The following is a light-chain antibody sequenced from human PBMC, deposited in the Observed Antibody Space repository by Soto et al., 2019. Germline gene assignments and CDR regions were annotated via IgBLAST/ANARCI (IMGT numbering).Light chain of an antibody. Sequence: IVTAQHPGTLSVSPGEGATLSCRASQSVSSDLVWYQQNTGQAPTLLIYGASTRAIGIPARFSGSRSGTEFTLTTSSLQYEDFAVYYCHQHNNWPPTFGQRTRLEIK. J-gene: IGKJ5*01. V-gene: IGKV3-15*01. CDR3: HQHNNWPPT. CDR2: GAS. CDR1: QSVSSD.